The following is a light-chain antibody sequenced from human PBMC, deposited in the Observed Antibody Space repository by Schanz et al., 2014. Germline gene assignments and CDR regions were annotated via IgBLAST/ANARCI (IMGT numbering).Light chain of an antibody. CDR3: SSFRYSATQYGTQ. CDR2: EVS. J-gene: IGLJ2*01. Sequence: QSALTQPASVSGSPGQSITISCTGTSSDVGNYNFVSWYQHHPGKAPKLMIYEVSKRPSGVSDRFSGSKAGNTASLTISGLQPDDEADYYCSSFRYSATQYGTQFGGGTKLTVL. V-gene: IGLV2-14*01. CDR1: SSDVGNYNF.